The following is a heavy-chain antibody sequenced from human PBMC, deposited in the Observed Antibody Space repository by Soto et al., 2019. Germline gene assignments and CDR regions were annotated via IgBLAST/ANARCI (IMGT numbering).Heavy chain of an antibody. J-gene: IGHJ3*02. D-gene: IGHD3-22*01. CDR1: GGSISSYY. CDR3: ASAFSGYYYTDAFDI. Sequence: SETLSLTCTVSGGSISSYYWSWIRQPPGKGLEWIEYIYYSGSTNYNPSLKSRVTISVDTSKNQFSLKLSSVTAADTAVYYCASAFSGYYYTDAFDIWGQGTMVTVSS. V-gene: IGHV4-59*01. CDR2: IYYSGST.